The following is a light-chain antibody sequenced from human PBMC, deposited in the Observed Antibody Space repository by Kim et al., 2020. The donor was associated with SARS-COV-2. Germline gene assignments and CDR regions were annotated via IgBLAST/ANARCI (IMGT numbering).Light chain of an antibody. CDR2: WAS. V-gene: IGKV4-1*01. J-gene: IGKJ1*01. CDR1: QSVLYSSNNKNY. Sequence: DIVMTQSPDSLAVSLGERATINCKSSQSVLYSSNNKNYLAWYQQKPGQPPKLLIYWASTRESGVPDRFSGSGSGTDFTLTISSLQAEDGAVYYGQQYYIAPRTFGQGTKVDLK. CDR3: QQYYIAPRT.